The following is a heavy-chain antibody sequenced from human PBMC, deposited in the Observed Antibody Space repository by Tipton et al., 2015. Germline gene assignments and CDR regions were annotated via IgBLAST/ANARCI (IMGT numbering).Heavy chain of an antibody. CDR2: ISSGSSTI. CDR1: GFTFRSYS. J-gene: IGHJ4*02. D-gene: IGHD3-10*01. Sequence: SLRLSCAASGFTFRSYSMNWVRQAPGKGLEWFAYISSGSSTIYYADSVKGRFSISRDNAKNSLYLQMNSLRDEDTAVYYCARETMIRGGPFDYWGQGTVVTVSS. CDR3: ARETMIRGGPFDY. V-gene: IGHV3-48*02.